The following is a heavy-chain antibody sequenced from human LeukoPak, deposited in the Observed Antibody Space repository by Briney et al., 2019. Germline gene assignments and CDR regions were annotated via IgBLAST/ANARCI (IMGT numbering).Heavy chain of an antibody. CDR1: GFTFNSYA. D-gene: IGHD5-12*01. V-gene: IGHV3-30*04. Sequence: PGRSLRLSCAASGFTFNSYAIHWVRQAPGKGLEWVAVISYDGSNKYYAESVKGRFTISRDNSKNTLYLQLNSLRPDGTAVYYCARDQLAYSGYDTLFDYWGQGTLVTVSS. CDR2: ISYDGSNK. J-gene: IGHJ4*02. CDR3: ARDQLAYSGYDTLFDY.